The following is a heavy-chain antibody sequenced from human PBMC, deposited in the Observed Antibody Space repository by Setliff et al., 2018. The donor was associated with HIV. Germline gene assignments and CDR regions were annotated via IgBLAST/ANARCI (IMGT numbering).Heavy chain of an antibody. Sequence: ETLSLTCTVSGGSISSSSYYWGWIRQPPGKGLEWIGSIYYSGSTYYNPSLKSRVTISVDTSKNQFSLKLSSVTAADTAVYYCARVQMAYAAFDVWGQGTMVTVSS. D-gene: IGHD4-17*01. CDR3: ARVQMAYAAFDV. CDR2: IYYSGST. V-gene: IGHV4-39*01. J-gene: IGHJ3*01. CDR1: GGSISSSSYY.